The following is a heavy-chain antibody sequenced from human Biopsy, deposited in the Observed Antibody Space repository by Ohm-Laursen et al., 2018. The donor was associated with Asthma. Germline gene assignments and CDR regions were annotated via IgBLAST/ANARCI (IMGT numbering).Heavy chain of an antibody. CDR1: GFTFGDYW. Sequence: RLSCAASGFTFGDYWMSWVRQVPGKGLEWVANIKHDGTEKNHVDSLKGRFTISRDNAKNSLYLQMNSLRAEDTAVYYCARTFHFWSPYHAEHYQLWGQGTLVTVPS. CDR2: IKHDGTEK. V-gene: IGHV3-7*01. J-gene: IGHJ1*01. D-gene: IGHD3-3*02. CDR3: ARTFHFWSPYHAEHYQL.